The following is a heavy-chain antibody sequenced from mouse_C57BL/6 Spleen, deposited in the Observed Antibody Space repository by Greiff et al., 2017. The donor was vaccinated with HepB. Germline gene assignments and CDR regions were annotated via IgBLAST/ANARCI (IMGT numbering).Heavy chain of an antibody. CDR3: ARTGATEMDY. CDR2: ISDGGSYT. J-gene: IGHJ4*01. V-gene: IGHV5-4*03. D-gene: IGHD3-1*01. Sequence: DVKLVESGGGLVKPGGSLKLSCAASGFTFSSYAMSWVRQTPEKRLEWVATISDGGSYTYYPDNVKGRFTISRDNAKNNLYLQMSHLKSEDTAMYYCARTGATEMDYWGQGTSVTVSS. CDR1: GFTFSSYA.